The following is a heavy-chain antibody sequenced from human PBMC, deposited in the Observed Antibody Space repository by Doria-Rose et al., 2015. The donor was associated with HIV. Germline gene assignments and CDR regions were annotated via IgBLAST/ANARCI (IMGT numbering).Heavy chain of an antibody. D-gene: IGHD5-18*01. CDR3: ARAPTYRQRGYSYGGPLDY. J-gene: IGHJ4*02. CDR2: INHSGAT. Sequence: QVQLQQWGAGLLRPSETLSLTCAVYGGSFSGYYWSWIRQSPEKGLEWIGEINHSGATNYNPSVTSPVTISVDTSKNQFSLNLTAVTAADTAVYYCARAPTYRQRGYSYGGPLDYWGQGTLVTVSS. CDR1: GGSFSGYY. V-gene: IGHV4-34*01.